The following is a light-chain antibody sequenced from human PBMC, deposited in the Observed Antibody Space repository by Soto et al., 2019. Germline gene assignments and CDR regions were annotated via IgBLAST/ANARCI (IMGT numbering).Light chain of an antibody. CDR3: QQFGSSPPLT. V-gene: IGKV3-20*01. CDR1: QSVSSSY. J-gene: IGKJ5*01. CDR2: GAS. Sequence: EIVLTQSPGTLSLTPGERATLSCRASQSVSSSYLAWYQQKPGQAPRLLIYGASSRTTGIPDRFCGSGSGTTFSITISRLEPADFAVYFCQQFGSSPPLTFGQGTRLEIK.